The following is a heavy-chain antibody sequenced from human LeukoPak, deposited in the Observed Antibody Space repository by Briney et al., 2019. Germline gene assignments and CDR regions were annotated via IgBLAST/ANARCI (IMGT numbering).Heavy chain of an antibody. CDR2: ISSSCSTI. D-gene: IGHD5-18*01. V-gene: IGHV3-48*01. CDR3: ARDPYSYGYRYFDY. J-gene: IGHJ4*02. Sequence: GGSLRLSCAASGFTFSSYSMNWVCQAPGKGLEWVSYISSSCSTIYYADSVKGRFTISRDNAKNSLYLQMNSLRAEDTAVYYCARDPYSYGYRYFDYWGQGTLVTVSS. CDR1: GFTFSSYS.